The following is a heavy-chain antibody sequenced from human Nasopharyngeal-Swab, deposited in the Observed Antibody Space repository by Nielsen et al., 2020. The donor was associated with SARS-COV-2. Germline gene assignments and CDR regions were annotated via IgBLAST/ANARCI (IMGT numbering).Heavy chain of an antibody. V-gene: IGHV3-73*01. CDR1: GFTFSGSA. CDR3: TGGVTMVRH. J-gene: IGHJ4*02. D-gene: IGHD3-10*01. Sequence: GGSLRPSCAASGFTFSGSAMHWVRQASGKGLEWVGRIRSKANSYATAYAASVKGRFTISRDDSKNTAYLQMNSLKTEDTAVYYCTGGVTMVRHWGQGTLVTVSS. CDR2: IRSKANSYAT.